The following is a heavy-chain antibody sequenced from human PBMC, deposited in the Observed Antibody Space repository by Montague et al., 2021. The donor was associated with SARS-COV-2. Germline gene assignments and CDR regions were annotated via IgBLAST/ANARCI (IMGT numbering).Heavy chain of an antibody. CDR2: IYYSGGT. J-gene: IGHJ5*02. CDR1: GGPISGYY. V-gene: IGHV4-59*01. Sequence: SETLSLTCSVSGGPISGYYWSWIRQSPGKGLEWIGYIYYSGGTICNPSRKSRVIISVDTSKSQFSLKLSSVTAADTAVYYCARDRFIAGGRLPHGFDPWGQGTLVTVSS. D-gene: IGHD6-13*01. CDR3: ARDRFIAGGRLPHGFDP.